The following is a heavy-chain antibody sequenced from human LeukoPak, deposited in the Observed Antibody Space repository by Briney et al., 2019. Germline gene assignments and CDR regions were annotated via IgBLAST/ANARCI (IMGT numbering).Heavy chain of an antibody. CDR3: ARGAVVDCGGDCFSVWFDA. V-gene: IGHV4-4*09. Sequence: SETLSLTCTVSGGSMSSYYWSWIRQPPGKGLEWIGYIFHSGIINYSPSPKSRVTISVDTSEDRFSLKLNSVTAADTAVYYCARGAVVDCGGDCFSVWFDAWGQGTLVTVSS. J-gene: IGHJ5*02. CDR2: IFHSGII. D-gene: IGHD2-21*02. CDR1: GGSMSSYY.